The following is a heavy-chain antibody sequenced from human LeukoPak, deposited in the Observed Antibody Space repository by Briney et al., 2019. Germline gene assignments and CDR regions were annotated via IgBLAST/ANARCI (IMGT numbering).Heavy chain of an antibody. Sequence: SETLSLTCAVYGEPFNGYYWNWIRQPPGKGLEWIGSIYYSGSTYYNPSLKSRVTISVDTSKNQFSLKLSSVTAADTAVYYCARVYLIVVVPAAIPGLGAFDIWGQGTMVTVSS. CDR3: ARVYLIVVVPAAIPGLGAFDI. J-gene: IGHJ3*02. CDR2: IYYSGST. D-gene: IGHD2-2*01. V-gene: IGHV4-34*01. CDR1: GEPFNGYY.